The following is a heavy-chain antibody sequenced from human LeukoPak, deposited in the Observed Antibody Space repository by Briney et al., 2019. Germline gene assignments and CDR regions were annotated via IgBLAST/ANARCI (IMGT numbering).Heavy chain of an antibody. CDR2: IYHSGST. CDR3: GRGSVLAYRY. Sequence: LSLTCAVSGGPISSGGYSGSSIRQPPGEGVGWIGYIYHSGSTYYNPSLKSRATTSGDGSKNQFTLKLSSVAAADTAGDYCGRGSVLAYRYWGQGTLVTVSS. J-gene: IGHJ4*02. CDR1: GGPISSGGYS. V-gene: IGHV4-30-2*01. D-gene: IGHD2-21*01.